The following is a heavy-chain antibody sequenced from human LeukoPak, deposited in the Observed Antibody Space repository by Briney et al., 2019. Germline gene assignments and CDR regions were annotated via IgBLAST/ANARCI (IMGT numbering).Heavy chain of an antibody. J-gene: IGHJ3*02. Sequence: SETLSLTCTVSGYSISSGYYWSWIRQPAGQGLEWIGRISSSGSTNYNPSLKSRVTISVDTSKNQFSLKLSSVTAADTAVYFCARGPYSYDSSGAFDIWGQGTMTVSS. CDR3: ARGPYSYDSSGAFDI. CDR2: ISSSGST. CDR1: GYSISSGYY. V-gene: IGHV4-38-2*02. D-gene: IGHD3-22*01.